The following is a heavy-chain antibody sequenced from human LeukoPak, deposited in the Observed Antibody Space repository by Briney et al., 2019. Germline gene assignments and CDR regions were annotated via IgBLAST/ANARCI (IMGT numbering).Heavy chain of an antibody. CDR3: ARGGTASFDY. Sequence: PSETLSLTCTVSGGSISSYYWSWIRQPAGKGLEWIGHIYTSGSTNYNPSLKSRVTISVDTSKNQLSLKLSSVTAADTAVYYCARGGTASFDYWGQGTLVTVSS. CDR2: IYTSGST. J-gene: IGHJ4*02. D-gene: IGHD1-1*01. CDR1: GGSISSYY. V-gene: IGHV4-4*07.